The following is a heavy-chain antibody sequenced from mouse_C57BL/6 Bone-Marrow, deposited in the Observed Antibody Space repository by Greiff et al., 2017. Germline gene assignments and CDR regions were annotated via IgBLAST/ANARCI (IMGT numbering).Heavy chain of an antibody. CDR1: GYTFTSYW. J-gene: IGHJ1*03. CDR3: ARREAMTTVVAKGYFDV. D-gene: IGHD1-1*01. V-gene: IGHV1-50*01. Sequence: QVQLQQPGAELVKPGASVKLSCKASGYTFTSYWMQWVKQRPGQGLEWIGEIDPSDSYTNYNQKFKGKATLTVDTSSSTAYMQLSSLTSEDSAVYYCARREAMTTVVAKGYFDVWGTGTTVTVSS. CDR2: IDPSDSYT.